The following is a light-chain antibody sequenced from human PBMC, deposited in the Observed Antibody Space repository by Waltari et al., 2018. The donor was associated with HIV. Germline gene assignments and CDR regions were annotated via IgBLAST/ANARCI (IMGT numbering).Light chain of an antibody. CDR2: RNN. V-gene: IGLV1-44*01. CDR3: AAWDDTLNGPV. Sequence: SVLTPPPSASWTTGQSVTISCSGSSSNIGSDTVNWYQPLPGTAPKHLIYRNNERPSGVPDRFSGSKSGTSASLAISGLQSEDEADYYCAAWDDTLNGPVFGGGTKLTVL. CDR1: SSNIGSDT. J-gene: IGLJ3*02.